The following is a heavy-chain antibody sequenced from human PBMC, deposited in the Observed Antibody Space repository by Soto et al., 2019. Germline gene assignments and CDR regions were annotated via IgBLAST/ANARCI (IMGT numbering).Heavy chain of an antibody. J-gene: IGHJ4*02. Sequence: EVQLLESGGGLVQPGGSLRLSCAASGFTVSSNYMSWVRQAPGKGLEWVSVIYSDGSTYYADSVKGRFTISRDNSKNTLYLQMNSLRAEDTAVYYCAKSRRVGATAFDYWGQGTLVTVSS. V-gene: IGHV3-66*01. CDR2: IYSDGST. D-gene: IGHD1-26*01. CDR1: GFTVSSNY. CDR3: AKSRRVGATAFDY.